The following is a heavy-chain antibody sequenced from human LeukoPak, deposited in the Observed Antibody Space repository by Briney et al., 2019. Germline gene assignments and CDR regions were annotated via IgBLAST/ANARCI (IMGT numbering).Heavy chain of an antibody. CDR2: MNPNSGNT. Sequence: GASVKVSCKASGYTFTSYDINWVRQAPGQGLEWMGWMNPNSGNTVYAQKFQGRVTMTRDTSISTAYMELSRLRSDDTAVYYCASLWLTGDYWGQGTLVTVSS. CDR1: GYTFTSYD. CDR3: ASLWLTGDY. V-gene: IGHV1-8*02. J-gene: IGHJ4*02. D-gene: IGHD3-9*01.